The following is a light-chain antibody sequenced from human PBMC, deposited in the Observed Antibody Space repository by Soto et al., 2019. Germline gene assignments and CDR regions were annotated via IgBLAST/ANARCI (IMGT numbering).Light chain of an antibody. CDR1: QSISSS. J-gene: IGKJ1*01. V-gene: IGKV3-11*01. CDR2: DAS. Sequence: DIVFTQSPATLSLSPGERATLSCRASQSISSSLAWYQQKPGQAPRLLIYDASTRATGFPARFSGSGSGTDFTLTIGSLEPEDFAVYYCQQRSEWPRTFGQGTKVDIK. CDR3: QQRSEWPRT.